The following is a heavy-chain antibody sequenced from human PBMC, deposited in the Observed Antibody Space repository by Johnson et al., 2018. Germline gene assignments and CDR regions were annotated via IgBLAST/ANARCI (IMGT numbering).Heavy chain of an antibody. CDR2: LYTSGST. J-gene: IGHJ3*02. D-gene: IGHD2-15*01. Sequence: QVQLQESGPGLVKPSLTLSLTCTVSGGSISSGSYYWNWIRQPAGKGLEWIGRLYTSGSTNYNPSLKSRVTILVDTSKNQFSLRLNSVTAADTAVYYCARSWGYYDIWGQGTMVTVSS. V-gene: IGHV4-61*02. CDR3: ARSWGYYDI. CDR1: GGSISSGSYY.